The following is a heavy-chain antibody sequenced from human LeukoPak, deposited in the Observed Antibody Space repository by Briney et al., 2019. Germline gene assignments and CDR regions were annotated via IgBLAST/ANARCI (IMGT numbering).Heavy chain of an antibody. Sequence: ASVKVSCKASGYSFSDYYMHWVRQAPGQGLEWMGRINPNSGGSTSAQQFQDRVTMTRDTSISTAYMELSRLRSEDTAVYYCATGLAGSSSELYYYYYMDVWGKGTTVTVSS. CDR1: GYSFSDYY. J-gene: IGHJ6*03. V-gene: IGHV1-2*02. CDR3: ATGLAGSSSELYYYYYMDV. CDR2: INPNSGGS. D-gene: IGHD6-6*01.